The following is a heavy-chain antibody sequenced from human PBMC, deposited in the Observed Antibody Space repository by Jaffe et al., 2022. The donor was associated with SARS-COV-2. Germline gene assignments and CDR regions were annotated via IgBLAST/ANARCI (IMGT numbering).Heavy chain of an antibody. V-gene: IGHV3-23*01. CDR3: AKDPYCSGDCHFDY. D-gene: IGHD2-21*02. CDR2: ISGSGGST. CDR1: GFTFSSNG. J-gene: IGHJ4*02. Sequence: EVQLLESGGGLVQPGGSLRLSCAASGFTFSSNGMSWVRQAPGKGLEWVSGISGSGGSTYYADSVKGRFTISRDNSKNTLYLQMNSLRAEDTAVYYCAKDPYCSGDCHFDYWGQGTLVTVSS.